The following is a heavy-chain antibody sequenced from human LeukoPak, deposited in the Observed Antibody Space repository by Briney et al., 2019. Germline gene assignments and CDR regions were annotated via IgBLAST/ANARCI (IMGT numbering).Heavy chain of an antibody. CDR3: VKSAGKDGYRDVFDI. V-gene: IGHV3-23*01. Sequence: GGSLRLSCVPSGITFSNSALNWVRQAPGKGLEWVATITKNGDQTYYADSVKGLFTISRDTFRDTLYLQMNSLRAEDTAVYHCVKSAGKDGYRDVFDIWGQGTVVTVSS. D-gene: IGHD5-24*01. CDR2: ITKNGDQT. J-gene: IGHJ3*02. CDR1: GITFSNSA.